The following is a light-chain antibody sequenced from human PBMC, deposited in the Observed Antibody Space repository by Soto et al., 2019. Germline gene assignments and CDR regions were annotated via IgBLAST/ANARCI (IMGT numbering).Light chain of an antibody. Sequence: DIQMTQSPSPLSASVGDRVYITCRTSQSISSYLNWYQAKPGKAPKLLIYEASSLESGVPSRFSGSGSGTDCTLTISSLQPDDSATYYCQQSYSTPPFNFGHGTRGDI. J-gene: IGKJ3*01. CDR2: EAS. V-gene: IGKV1-39*01. CDR3: QQSYSTPPFN. CDR1: QSISSY.